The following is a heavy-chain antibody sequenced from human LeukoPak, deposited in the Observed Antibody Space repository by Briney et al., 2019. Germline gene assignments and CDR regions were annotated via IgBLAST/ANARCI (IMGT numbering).Heavy chain of an antibody. D-gene: IGHD1-14*01. CDR2: IYTSGST. Sequence: SETLSLTCTVSGGSISSYYWSWIRQPAGKGLEWIGRIYTSGSTNYNPSLKCRVTMSVDTSKNQFSLKLSSVTAADTAVYYCARDSRKGDYFDYWGQGTLVTVSS. CDR1: GGSISSYY. V-gene: IGHV4-4*07. CDR3: ARDSRKGDYFDY. J-gene: IGHJ4*02.